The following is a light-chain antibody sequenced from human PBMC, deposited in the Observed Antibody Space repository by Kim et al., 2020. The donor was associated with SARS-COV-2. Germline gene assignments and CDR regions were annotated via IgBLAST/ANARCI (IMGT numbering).Light chain of an antibody. J-gene: IGLJ3*02. CDR3: GTWDNSLSAGV. CDR1: NSNIGNNY. CDR2: ENN. V-gene: IGLV1-51*01. Sequence: QSVLTQPPSVSAAPGQKVTISCSGSNSNIGNNYVSWYQHLPGTAPKLLIYENNKRPSGIPDRFSGSTSGTSATLGITGLQTGDEAAYYCGTWDNSLSAGVFGGGTKLTVL.